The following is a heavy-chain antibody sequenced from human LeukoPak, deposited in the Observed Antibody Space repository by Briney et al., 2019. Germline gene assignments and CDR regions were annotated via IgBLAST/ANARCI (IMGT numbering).Heavy chain of an antibody. V-gene: IGHV3-23*01. Sequence: GGSLRLSCAASGFTFTSSTMTWVRQAPGKGLEWVSSITGGGGSSTYHADSVKGRFTISRDNSKDTLFLQMNSLRAEDTAVYYCAITGVRDFDSWGQGTLSPSPQ. CDR1: GFTFTSST. J-gene: IGHJ4*02. D-gene: IGHD4-11*01. CDR3: AITGVRDFDS. CDR2: ITGGGGSST.